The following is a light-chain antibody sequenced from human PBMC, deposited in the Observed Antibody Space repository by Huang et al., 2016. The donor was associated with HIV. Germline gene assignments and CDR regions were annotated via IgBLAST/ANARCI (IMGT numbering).Light chain of an antibody. CDR1: QSVLYSSNNKNY. CDR2: WAS. CDR3: QQYYSTPRT. Sequence: DIVMTQSPDSLAVSLGERATINCKSSQSVLYSSNNKNYLAWYQQKPGQHPKLLIYWASTRESGVPDRLSGSGSGTDFTLTISSLQAEDVAVYYCQQYYSTPRTFGQGTKVEIK. V-gene: IGKV4-1*01. J-gene: IGKJ1*01.